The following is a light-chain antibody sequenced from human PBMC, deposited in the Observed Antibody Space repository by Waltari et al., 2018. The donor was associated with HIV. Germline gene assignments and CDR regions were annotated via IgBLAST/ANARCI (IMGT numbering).Light chain of an antibody. J-gene: IGLJ2*01. CDR3: SSNTDTSTAL. Sequence: QSALTQPASVSGSPGQPITISCVESSYNRGGFTYVSWYQQHQGKAPKVIIYEVNNRPSGVSLRCSGSKSGNTASLTISGLQIEDEADYYCSSNTDTSTALFGGGTKLSVL. CDR1: SYNRGGFTY. V-gene: IGLV2-14*01. CDR2: EVN.